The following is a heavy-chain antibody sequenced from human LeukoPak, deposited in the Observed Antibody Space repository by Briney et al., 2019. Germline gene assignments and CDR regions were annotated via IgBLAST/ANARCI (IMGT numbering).Heavy chain of an antibody. Sequence: ASVKVSCKASGYTFTGYYMHWVRQAPGQGLEWMGWINPNSGGTNYAQKFQGRVTMTRDTSISTAYMELSRLRSDDTAVYYCARRVAVTARYYFDFWGQGTLVTVSS. J-gene: IGHJ4*02. CDR3: ARRVAVTARYYFDF. V-gene: IGHV1-2*02. CDR2: INPNSGGT. D-gene: IGHD6-19*01. CDR1: GYTFTGYY.